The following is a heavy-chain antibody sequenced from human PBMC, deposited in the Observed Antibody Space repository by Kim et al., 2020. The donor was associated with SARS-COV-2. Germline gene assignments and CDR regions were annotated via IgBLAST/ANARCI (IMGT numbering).Heavy chain of an antibody. V-gene: IGHV4-39*01. J-gene: IGHJ5*02. CDR1: GGSISSSDYY. D-gene: IGHD2-8*01. CDR3: ARHGCTSGVCYFDP. CDR2: IYYTGTT. Sequence: SETLSLTCTVSGGSISSSDYYWGWIRQPPGKGLEWIGSIYYTGTTYYNPSLKSRVTISVDTSKNQFSLKLSSVTDATVYYCARHGCTSGVCYFDPWGQGT.